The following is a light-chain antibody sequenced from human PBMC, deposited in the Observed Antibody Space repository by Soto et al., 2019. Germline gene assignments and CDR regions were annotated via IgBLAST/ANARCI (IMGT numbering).Light chain of an antibody. V-gene: IGKV1-39*01. J-gene: IGKJ2*01. CDR2: AAS. Sequence: DIQVTQSPSSLSASVGDTVTITCRTSQSISSYLSWYQQKPGKAPKLLIYAASNLQSGVPSRFSGSGSGTDYTLTIGSLQPEDFATYYCQQTYTTPHAFGLGTKLEMK. CDR3: QQTYTTPHA. CDR1: QSISSY.